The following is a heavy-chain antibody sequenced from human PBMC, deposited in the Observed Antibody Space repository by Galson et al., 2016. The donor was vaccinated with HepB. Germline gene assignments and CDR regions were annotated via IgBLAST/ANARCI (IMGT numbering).Heavy chain of an antibody. V-gene: IGHV4-34*01. D-gene: IGHD1-26*01. CDR3: ARKGGYYCLDY. J-gene: IGHJ4*02. CDR2: VNHGGIT. CDR1: GGPFSDYY. Sequence: SETLSLTCAVYGGPFSDYYWSWIRQPPGKGLEWIGEVNHGGITDYNPSLKSRVSISVDTSNNQFSLKLSFVTAADTAVYYCARKGGYYCLDYWGQGNLVTVSS.